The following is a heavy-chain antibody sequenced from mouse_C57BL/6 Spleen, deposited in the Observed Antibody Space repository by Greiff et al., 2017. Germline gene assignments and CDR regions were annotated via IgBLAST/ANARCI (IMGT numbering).Heavy chain of an antibody. CDR2: IDPKTGGT. Sequence: VQLQESGAELVRPGASVTLSCKASGYTFTDYEMHWVKQTPVHGLEWIGAIDPKTGGTAYNQKFKGKAILTADKSSSTAYMELRSLTSEDSAVYYCTRSNGSSFWYFDVWGTGTTVTVSS. CDR1: GYTFTDYE. V-gene: IGHV1-15*01. J-gene: IGHJ1*03. CDR3: TRSNGSSFWYFDV. D-gene: IGHD1-1*01.